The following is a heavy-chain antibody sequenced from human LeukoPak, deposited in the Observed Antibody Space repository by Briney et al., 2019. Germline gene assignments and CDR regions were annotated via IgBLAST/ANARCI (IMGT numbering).Heavy chain of an antibody. CDR3: ARDPDYGDYIG. V-gene: IGHV4-34*01. D-gene: IGHD4-17*01. J-gene: IGHJ4*02. CDR1: GGSFSGYY. CDR2: INHSGST. Sequence: SSETLSLTCAVYGGSFSGYYWSWIRQPPGKGLEWIGEINHSGSTNYNPSLKSRVTISVDTSKNQFSLKLSSVTAADTAVYYCARDPDYGDYIGWGQGTLVTVSS.